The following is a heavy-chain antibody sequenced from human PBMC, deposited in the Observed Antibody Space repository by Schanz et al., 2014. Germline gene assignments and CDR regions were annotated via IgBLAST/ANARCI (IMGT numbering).Heavy chain of an antibody. V-gene: IGHV3-48*03. CDR3: AREKRRTEVVLDH. CDR1: GFTFSIHY. J-gene: IGHJ4*02. CDR2: ITSGSAK. Sequence: EVQLVESGGGLVQPGGSLRLTCAASGFTFSIHYMSWVRQAPGKGLEWVSYITSGSAKFYADSVKGRFTISRDNAKNSLYLQMNSLRAEDTAVYYCAREKRRTEVVLDHWGQGTLVTVS.